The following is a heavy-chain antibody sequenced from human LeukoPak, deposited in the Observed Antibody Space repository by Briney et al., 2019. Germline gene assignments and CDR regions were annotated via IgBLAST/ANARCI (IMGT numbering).Heavy chain of an antibody. CDR1: GGSISSYY. V-gene: IGHV4-59*12. D-gene: IGHD1-1*01. CDR3: ARALNWNSYYFDY. J-gene: IGHJ4*02. Sequence: PSETLSLTCTVSGGSISSYYWSWIRQPPGKGLEWIGYIYNSGSTDYNPSLKSRVTMSLDTSRNLFSLRLTSVTAADTAVYYCARALNWNSYYFDYWGQGALVTVSS. CDR2: IYNSGST.